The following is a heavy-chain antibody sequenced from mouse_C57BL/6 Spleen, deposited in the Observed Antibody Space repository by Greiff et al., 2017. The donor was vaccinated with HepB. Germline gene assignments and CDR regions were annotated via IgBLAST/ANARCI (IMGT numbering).Heavy chain of an antibody. CDR2: IYPGSGST. V-gene: IGHV1-55*01. CDR3: ARSYDGYMDY. Sequence: QVQLQQPGAELVKPGASVKMSCKASGYTFTSYWITWVKQRPGQGLEWIGDIYPGSGSTTYNEKFKSKATLTVDTSSSTAYMQRSSLTSEDSAVYYCARSYDGYMDYWGQGTSVTVSS. D-gene: IGHD2-3*01. J-gene: IGHJ4*01. CDR1: GYTFTSYW.